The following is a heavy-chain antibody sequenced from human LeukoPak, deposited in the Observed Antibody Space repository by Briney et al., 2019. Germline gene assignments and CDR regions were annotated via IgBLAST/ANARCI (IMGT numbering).Heavy chain of an antibody. D-gene: IGHD5-18*01. CDR1: GGSFSGYY. Sequence: SETLPLTCAVYGGSFSGYYWSWIRQPPGKGLEWIGEINHSGSTNYNPSLKSRVTTSVDTSKNQFSLKLSSVTAADTAVYYCARGVFEGYTDWYFDLWGRGTLVTVSS. CDR2: INHSGST. J-gene: IGHJ2*01. V-gene: IGHV4-34*01. CDR3: ARGVFEGYTDWYFDL.